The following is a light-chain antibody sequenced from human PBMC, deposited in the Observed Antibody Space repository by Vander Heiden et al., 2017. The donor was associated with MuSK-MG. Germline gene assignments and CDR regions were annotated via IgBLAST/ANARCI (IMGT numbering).Light chain of an antibody. J-gene: IGLJ2*01. V-gene: IGLV2-23*02. Sequence: QSALTQPAPVSGSPGPSITISCTGTSSDVGSYNLVSWYQQHPGKAPKLMIYEVSKRPSGVSNRFSGSKSGNTASLTISGLQAEDEADYYCCSYAGSSTSVFGGGTKLTVL. CDR2: EVS. CDR3: CSYAGSSTSV. CDR1: SSDVGSYNL.